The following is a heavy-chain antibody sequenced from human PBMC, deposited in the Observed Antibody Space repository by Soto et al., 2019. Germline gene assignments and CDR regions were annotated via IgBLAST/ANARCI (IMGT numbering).Heavy chain of an antibody. Sequence: EVQLVESGGGLVQPGGSLRLSCEVSGFTFRNYDMHWVRQGTGKGLEWVSGISAAGDPDYADSVEGRFTISRENAQNSFFLQMNRLRVGDTAVYYCARTDRDFYGLDVWGQGTTVIVSS. CDR2: ISAAGDP. CDR3: ARTDRDFYGLDV. CDR1: GFTFRNYD. V-gene: IGHV3-13*05. J-gene: IGHJ6*02.